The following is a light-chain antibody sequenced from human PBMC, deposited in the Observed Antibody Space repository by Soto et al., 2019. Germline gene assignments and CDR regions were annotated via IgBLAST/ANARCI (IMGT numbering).Light chain of an antibody. Sequence: DIVLKQSPGTLSLSPGKRTTLSCRASQSVSSNHLAWYQQKPGQAPRLLIYGGSSRATGIPVRFSGSGSETDFTLTITRLEPEDFAVYYCQQYGSSPRTFGQGTKVDNK. CDR1: QSVSSNH. J-gene: IGKJ1*01. V-gene: IGKV3-20*01. CDR3: QQYGSSPRT. CDR2: GGS.